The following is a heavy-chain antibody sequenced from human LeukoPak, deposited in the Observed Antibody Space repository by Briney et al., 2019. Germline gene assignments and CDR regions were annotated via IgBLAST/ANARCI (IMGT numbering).Heavy chain of an antibody. CDR1: GFTFSSYA. CDR3: AKDAKGVSSIAAYRN. Sequence: GGSLRLSCAASGFTFSSYAMSWVRQAPGKGLEWVSAISGSGGSTYYADSVKGRFTISRDNSKNTLYPQMNSLRAEDTAVYYCAKDAKGVSSIAAYRNWGQGTLVTVSS. J-gene: IGHJ4*02. CDR2: ISGSGGST. D-gene: IGHD6-6*01. V-gene: IGHV3-23*01.